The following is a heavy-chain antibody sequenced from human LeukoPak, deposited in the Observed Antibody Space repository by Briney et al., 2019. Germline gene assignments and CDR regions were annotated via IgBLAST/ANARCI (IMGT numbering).Heavy chain of an antibody. J-gene: IGHJ4*02. CDR2: IYTSGST. D-gene: IGHD4-23*01. V-gene: IGHV4-4*07. Sequence: SETLSLTCTVSGGSISSYYWTWIRQPAGKGLEWIGRIYTSGSTYYNPSLKSRVTISVDTSKNQFSLKLSSVTAADTAVYYCARDWVAYGGNYRDYWGQGTLVTVSS. CDR1: GGSISSYY. CDR3: ARDWVAYGGNYRDY.